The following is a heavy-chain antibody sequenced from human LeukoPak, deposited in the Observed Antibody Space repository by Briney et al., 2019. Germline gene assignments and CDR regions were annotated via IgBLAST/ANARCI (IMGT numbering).Heavy chain of an antibody. J-gene: IGHJ4*02. Sequence: GGSLRLSCAASGFTVSSNYMSWVRQAPGKGLEWVSVIYSGGSTYYADSVKGRFTISRDNSKNTLYLQMNSLRAEDTAVYYCASWQDEYEMATIQDYWGQGTLVTVSS. V-gene: IGHV3-66*01. CDR2: IYSGGST. CDR3: ASWQDEYEMATIQDY. D-gene: IGHD5-24*01. CDR1: GFTVSSNY.